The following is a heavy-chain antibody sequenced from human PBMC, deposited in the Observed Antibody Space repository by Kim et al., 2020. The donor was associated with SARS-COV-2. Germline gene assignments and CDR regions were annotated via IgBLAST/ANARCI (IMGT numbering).Heavy chain of an antibody. CDR1: GYTFTSYG. Sequence: ASVKVSCKSSGYTFTSYGISWVRQAPGQGLEWMGWISAYNGNTNYAQKLQGRVTMTTDTSTSTAYMELRSLRSDDTAVYYCARDDDFWSGYRNAFDIWGQGTMVTVSS. CDR2: ISAYNGNT. D-gene: IGHD3-3*01. J-gene: IGHJ3*02. V-gene: IGHV1-18*04. CDR3: ARDDDFWSGYRNAFDI.